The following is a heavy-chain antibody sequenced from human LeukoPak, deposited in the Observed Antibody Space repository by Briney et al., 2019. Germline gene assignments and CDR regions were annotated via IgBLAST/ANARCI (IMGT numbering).Heavy chain of an antibody. CDR3: ARVGSSWY. Sequence: PSETLSLTCAVSGGSISSGGYSWSWIRQPPGKGLEWIGYIYHSGGTYYNPSLKSRVTISVDRSKNQFSLKLSSVTAADTAVYYCARVGSSWYWGQGTLVTVSS. CDR1: GGSISSGGYS. CDR2: IYHSGGT. D-gene: IGHD6-13*01. J-gene: IGHJ4*02. V-gene: IGHV4-30-2*01.